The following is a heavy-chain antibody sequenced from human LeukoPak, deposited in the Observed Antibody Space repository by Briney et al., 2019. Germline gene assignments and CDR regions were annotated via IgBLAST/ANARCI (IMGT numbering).Heavy chain of an antibody. J-gene: IGHJ3*02. CDR3: ARPLRYFDWLFPSDAFDI. CDR1: GGSISSSSYY. D-gene: IGHD3-9*01. V-gene: IGHV4-39*01. Sequence: SETLSLTCTVSGGSISSSSYYWGWIRQPPGKGLEWIGRIYYSGSTYYNPSLKSRVAISVDTSKNQFSLKLSSVTAADTAVYYCARPLRYFDWLFPSDAFDIWGQGTMVTVSS. CDR2: IYYSGST.